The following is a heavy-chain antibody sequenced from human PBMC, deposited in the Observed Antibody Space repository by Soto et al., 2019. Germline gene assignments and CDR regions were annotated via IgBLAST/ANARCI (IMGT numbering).Heavy chain of an antibody. D-gene: IGHD6-19*01. CDR3: ARPAVEILGWSGGYYYGMDV. J-gene: IGHJ6*02. Sequence: SETLSLTCTVSGGSISSSSYYWGWIRQPPGKGLEWIGSIYYSGSTYYNPSLKSRVTISVDTSKNQFSLKLSSVTAADTAVYYCARPAVEILGWSGGYYYGMDVWGQGTTVTVSS. V-gene: IGHV4-39*01. CDR2: IYYSGST. CDR1: GGSISSSSYY.